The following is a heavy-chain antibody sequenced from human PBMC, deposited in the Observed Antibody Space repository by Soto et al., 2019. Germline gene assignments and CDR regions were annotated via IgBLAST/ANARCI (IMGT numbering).Heavy chain of an antibody. J-gene: IGHJ4*02. CDR2: SSATGAGT. V-gene: IGHV3-23*01. CDR3: AKDRRAGGNYGFYSDF. Sequence: EVQLLESGGGLVQPGGPLRLSCAASGFTFSSYGMTWVRQAPGKGLEWVSFSSATGAGTYYADSVKGRFTISRDNSKNTLYLQMTSRRADDTAVYYCAKDRRAGGNYGFYSDFWGQGALVIVSS. CDR1: GFTFSSYG. D-gene: IGHD1-7*01.